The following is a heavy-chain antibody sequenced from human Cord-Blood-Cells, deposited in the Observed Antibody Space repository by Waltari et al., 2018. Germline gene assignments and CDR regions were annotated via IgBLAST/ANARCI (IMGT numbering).Heavy chain of an antibody. D-gene: IGHD2-2*01. CDR2: IYCSGST. V-gene: IGHV4-39*01. J-gene: IGHJ3*02. CDR1: GGPISSRRYY. Sequence: QLQLQASGPGLVKPSETLSLTCTVSGGPISSRRYYWGGLRQPPGRGLEWIGGIYCSGSTYYNPSLKSRVTISVDTSKNQFSLKLSSVTAADTAVYYCAQVVPAAFAFDIWGQGTMVTVSS. CDR3: AQVVPAAFAFDI.